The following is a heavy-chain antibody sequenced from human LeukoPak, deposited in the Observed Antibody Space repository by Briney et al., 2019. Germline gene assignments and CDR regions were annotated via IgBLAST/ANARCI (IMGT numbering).Heavy chain of an antibody. D-gene: IGHD3-9*01. CDR2: ITSSGTYI. CDR3: ARAPEVLRYFDWSLDY. V-gene: IGHV3-21*01. Sequence: GGSLRLSCAASGFTFNNYNMNWVRQAPGKALEWVSSITSSGTYIFYADSVKGRFTISRDNAKNSLYLQMNSLGPEDTAVYYCARAPEVLRYFDWSLDYWGQGTLVTVSS. CDR1: GFTFNNYN. J-gene: IGHJ4*02.